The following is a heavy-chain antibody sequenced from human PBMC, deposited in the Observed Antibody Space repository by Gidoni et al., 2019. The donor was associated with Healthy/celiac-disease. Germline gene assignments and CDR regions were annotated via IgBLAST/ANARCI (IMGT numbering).Heavy chain of an antibody. D-gene: IGHD6-6*01. V-gene: IGHV3-23*01. J-gene: IGHJ6*02. CDR3: AKVRASIAARGGGDYYYYGMDV. Sequence: EVQLLESGGGLVQPGGSLRLPCAASGFTFSSYALSWVRQAPGKGLEWVSAISGSGGSTYYADSVKGRFTISRDNSKNTLYLQMNSLRAEDTAVYYCAKVRASIAARGGGDYYYYGMDVWGQGTTVTVSS. CDR1: GFTFSSYA. CDR2: ISGSGGST.